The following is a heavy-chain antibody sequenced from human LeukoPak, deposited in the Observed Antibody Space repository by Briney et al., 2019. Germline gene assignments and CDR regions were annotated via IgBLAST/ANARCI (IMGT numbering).Heavy chain of an antibody. D-gene: IGHD5-18*01. CDR1: GFTFSSYE. Sequence: GGSLRLSCAASGFTFSSYEMNWVRQAPGKGLEWVSYISSRGSTTYYADSVKGRFTISRDDSKSTLYLQMNSLRPEDTAVYYCAKEKLPSGYSFLTDYWGQGTLVTVSS. V-gene: IGHV3-48*03. CDR2: ISSRGSTT. J-gene: IGHJ4*02. CDR3: AKEKLPSGYSFLTDY.